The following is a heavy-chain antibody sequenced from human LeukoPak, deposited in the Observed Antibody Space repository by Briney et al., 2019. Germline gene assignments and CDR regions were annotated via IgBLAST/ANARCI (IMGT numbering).Heavy chain of an antibody. CDR2: IYYSGST. CDR3: ARHPYSRYCSGGSCYFVDY. CDR1: GGSISSSSYY. D-gene: IGHD2-15*01. Sequence: LETLSLTCTVSGGSISSSSYYWGWIRQPPGKGLEWIGSIYYSGSTYYNPSLKSRVTISVDTSKNQFSLKLSSVTAADTAVYYCARHPYSRYCSGGSCYFVDYWGQGTLVTVSS. V-gene: IGHV4-39*01. J-gene: IGHJ4*02.